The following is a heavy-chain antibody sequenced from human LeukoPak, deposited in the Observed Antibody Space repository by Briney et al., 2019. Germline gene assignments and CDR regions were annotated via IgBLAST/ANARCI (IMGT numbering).Heavy chain of an antibody. D-gene: IGHD5-24*01. Sequence: GGSLRLSCSASGFIFTDYTIHWVRQAPGKGLEYVSAITNYGDGTYYADSVKGRFTISRDNSKNTVWLQMSSLRPEDTAVYNCVKDTRDTRDDYWGQGTLVTVSS. CDR1: GFIFTDYT. J-gene: IGHJ4*02. CDR3: VKDTRDTRDDY. CDR2: ITNYGDGT. V-gene: IGHV3-64D*06.